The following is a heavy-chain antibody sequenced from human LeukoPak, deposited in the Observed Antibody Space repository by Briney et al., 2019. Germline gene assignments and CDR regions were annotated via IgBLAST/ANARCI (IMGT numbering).Heavy chain of an antibody. CDR2: ISWNSGCI. V-gene: IGHV3-9*01. CDR3: AKGAAAAGFFDY. Sequence: GRSLRLSCAASGFTFDGYAMHWVRQAPGKGLEWVSGISWNSGCIGYADSVKGRFTISRDNAKNSLYLQMNSLRAEDTALYYCAKGAAAAGFFDYWGQGTLVTVSS. J-gene: IGHJ4*02. D-gene: IGHD6-13*01. CDR1: GFTFDGYA.